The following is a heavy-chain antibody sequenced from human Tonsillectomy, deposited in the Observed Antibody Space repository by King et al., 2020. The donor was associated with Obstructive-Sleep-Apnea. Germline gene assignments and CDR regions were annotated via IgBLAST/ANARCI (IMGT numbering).Heavy chain of an antibody. D-gene: IGHD3-10*01. CDR1: GFTFSSYG. J-gene: IGHJ3*02. CDR3: ARDQSYYYGSGSYLDAFDI. CDR2: IWYDGSNK. V-gene: IGHV3-33*01. Sequence: VQLVQSGGGVVQPGRSLRLSCAASGFTFSSYGMHWGRQAPGKGLEWVAVIWYDGSNKYYADSVKGRFTISRDNSKNTLYLQMNSLRAEDTAVYYCARDQSYYYGSGSYLDAFDIWGQGTMVTVSS.